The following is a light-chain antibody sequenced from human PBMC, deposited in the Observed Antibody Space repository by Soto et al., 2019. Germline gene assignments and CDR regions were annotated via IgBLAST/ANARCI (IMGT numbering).Light chain of an antibody. CDR1: SSDVGDYNY. CDR3: SSYTSSGTYM. CDR2: DVS. J-gene: IGLJ1*01. Sequence: QSALTQPASVSGSPGQSITISCTGNSSDVGDYNYVSWYQQHPGKAPELMIYDVSDRPSGVSNRFSGSKSGNTASLSISGLQAEDEADYYCSSYTSSGTYMFGTGTKLTVL. V-gene: IGLV2-14*01.